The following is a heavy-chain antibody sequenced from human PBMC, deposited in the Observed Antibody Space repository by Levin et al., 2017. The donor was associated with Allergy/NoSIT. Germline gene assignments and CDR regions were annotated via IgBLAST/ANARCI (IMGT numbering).Heavy chain of an antibody. CDR3: ARDSHDYGDYGAYYYGMDV. CDR2: ISTIGSHI. J-gene: IGHJ6*02. Sequence: GGSLRLSCTVSGFTFSSYSMNWVRQAPGKGLEWVSSISTIGSHIYYADSVKGRFTISRDNSKNTLYLQMNSLRAEDTAVYYCARDSHDYGDYGAYYYGMDVWGQGTTVTVSS. V-gene: IGHV3-21*01. D-gene: IGHD4-17*01. CDR1: GFTFSSYS.